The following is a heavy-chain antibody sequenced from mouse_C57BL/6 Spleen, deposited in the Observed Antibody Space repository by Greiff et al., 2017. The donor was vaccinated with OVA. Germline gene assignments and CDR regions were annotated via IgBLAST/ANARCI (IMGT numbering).Heavy chain of an antibody. V-gene: IGHV3-1*01. Sequence: EVKLQESGPGMVKPSQSLSLTCTVTGYSITSGYDWHWIRPFPGNKLEWMGYISYSGSTNYNPSLKIRISITHDTSNNHFFLKLNTVTTEDTATYYCAREGDGYYWYFDVWGTGTTVTVSA. CDR2: ISYSGST. CDR1: GYSITSGYD. D-gene: IGHD2-3*01. J-gene: IGHJ1*03. CDR3: AREGDGYYWYFDV.